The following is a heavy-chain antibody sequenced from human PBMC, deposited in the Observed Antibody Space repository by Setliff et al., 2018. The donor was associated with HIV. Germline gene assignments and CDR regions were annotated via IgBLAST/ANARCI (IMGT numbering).Heavy chain of an antibody. CDR2: IIPIFGTT. CDR3: ARASRAREGKGYYYYMDV. D-gene: IGHD1-26*01. CDR1: GGTFSSYP. J-gene: IGHJ6*03. Sequence: SVKVSCKASGGTFSSYPISWVRQAPGQGLEWMGGIIPIFGTTHYAQKFQGRVTVTADESTSTAYMQLSSLRSDDTAVYYCARASRAREGKGYYYYMDVWGKGTTVTVSS. V-gene: IGHV1-69*13.